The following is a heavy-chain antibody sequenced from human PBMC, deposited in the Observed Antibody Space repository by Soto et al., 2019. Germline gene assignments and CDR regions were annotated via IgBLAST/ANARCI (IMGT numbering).Heavy chain of an antibody. CDR1: GYTFTSYG. J-gene: IGHJ4*02. Sequence: QVQLVQSGAEVKKPGASVKVSCKASGYTFTSYGISWVRQAPGQWLEWMGWISAYNCNTNYAQKLQGRVTMTTVTSTSTAYLELRSLRSDDTAVYYCASGEYIGVYSGYDQQFSFTDYWGQGTLVTVSS. D-gene: IGHD5-12*01. V-gene: IGHV1-18*04. CDR2: ISAYNCNT. CDR3: ASGEYIGVYSGYDQQFSFTDY.